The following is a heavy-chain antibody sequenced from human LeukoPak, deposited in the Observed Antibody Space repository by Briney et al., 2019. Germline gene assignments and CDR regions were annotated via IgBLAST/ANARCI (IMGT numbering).Heavy chain of an antibody. V-gene: IGHV1-8*01. Sequence: WMNPNSGNTGYAQKFQGRVTMTRNTSISTAYMELSSLRSEDTAVYYCARVFGYYDSSDLGYWGQGTLVTVSS. CDR2: MNPNSGNT. CDR3: ARVFGYYDSSDLGY. D-gene: IGHD3-22*01. J-gene: IGHJ4*02.